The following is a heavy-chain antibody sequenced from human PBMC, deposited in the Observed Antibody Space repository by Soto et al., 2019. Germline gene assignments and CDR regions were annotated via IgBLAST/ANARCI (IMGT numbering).Heavy chain of an antibody. CDR1: GGSISSYY. D-gene: IGHD3-22*01. J-gene: IGHJ5*02. Sequence: QVQLQESGPGLVKPSETLSPTCTVSGGSISSYYWSCIRQPPGKGLEWIGYIYYSGSTNYNPSLKSLVTISVDTSKNQFSRKLSSVTAADPAVYYCARGGGYYRAWFDPWGQGTLVTVSS. V-gene: IGHV4-59*13. CDR2: IYYSGST. CDR3: ARGGGYYRAWFDP.